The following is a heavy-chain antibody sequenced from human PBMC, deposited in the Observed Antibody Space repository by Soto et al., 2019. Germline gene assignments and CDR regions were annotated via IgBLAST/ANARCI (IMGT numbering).Heavy chain of an antibody. CDR1: GYTFTSYG. V-gene: IGHV1-18*01. CDR3: AREYYYGSRGAY. J-gene: IGHJ4*02. CDR2: ISAHNGHT. Sequence: ASVKVSCKASGYTFTSYGISWVRQAPGQGLEWMGWISAHNGHTNYAQNLQGRVTMTTDTSTSTAYMELRSLRSDDTAVYYCAREYYYGSRGAYWGQGTLVTVSS. D-gene: IGHD3-10*01.